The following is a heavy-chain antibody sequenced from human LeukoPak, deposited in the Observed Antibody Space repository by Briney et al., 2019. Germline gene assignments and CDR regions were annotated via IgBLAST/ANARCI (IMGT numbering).Heavy chain of an antibody. V-gene: IGHV1-2*06. CDR3: ARDPGLLWFGELSHYGMDV. Sequence: GASVKVSCKASGYTFTGYYMHWVRQAPGQGLEWMGRINPNSGGTNYAQKFQGRVTMTRDTSISTAYMELSRLRSDDTAVYYCARDPGLLWFGELSHYGMDVWGQGTTVTVSS. D-gene: IGHD3-10*01. CDR1: GYTFTGYY. J-gene: IGHJ6*02. CDR2: INPNSGGT.